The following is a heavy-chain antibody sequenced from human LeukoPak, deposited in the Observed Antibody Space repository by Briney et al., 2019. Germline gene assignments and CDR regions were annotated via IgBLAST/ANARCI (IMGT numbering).Heavy chain of an antibody. J-gene: IGHJ4*02. CDR1: GFTFSSYW. CDR3: ARDSSGQGDY. CDR2: SKSKTYNYIT. D-gene: IGHD3-22*01. V-gene: IGHV3-72*01. Sequence: GGSLRLSCAASGFTFSSYWMNWVRQAPGKGLEWIGRSKSKTYNYITQYAAFVQGRLTISRDNSKNSLYLQINSLKTEDTAVYYCARDSSGQGDYWGQGTLVTVSS.